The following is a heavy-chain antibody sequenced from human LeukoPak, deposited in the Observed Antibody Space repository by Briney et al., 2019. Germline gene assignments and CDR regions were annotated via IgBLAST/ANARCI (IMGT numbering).Heavy chain of an antibody. V-gene: IGHV3-7*05. CDR1: GFTFSTYW. D-gene: IGHD5-24*01. J-gene: IGHJ4*02. Sequence: GGSLRLSCAASGFTFSTYWMSWVRQAPGEGLEWVANINKKGNEKYYVDSVKGRFTISRDNAKHSLYLQMNSLRAEDTAVYYCARRDGPIDYWGQGTLVTVSS. CDR2: INKKGNEK. CDR3: ARRDGPIDY.